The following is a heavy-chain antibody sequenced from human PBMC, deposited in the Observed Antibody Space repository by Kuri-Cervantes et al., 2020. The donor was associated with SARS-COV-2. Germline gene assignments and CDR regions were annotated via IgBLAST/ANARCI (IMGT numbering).Heavy chain of an antibody. CDR2: VNPRTGGT. V-gene: IGHV1-2*02. Sequence: ASVKVSCKASGYTFTGYHIHWVRQAPGQGLEWMGWVNPRTGGTKYAQKLQGRVTMTRDTSITTAYMELSRLRYDDTAVYYCVRFRYYDSSRHASDIWGQGTMVTVSS. CDR1: GYTFTGYH. J-gene: IGHJ3*02. D-gene: IGHD3-22*01. CDR3: VRFRYYDSSRHASDI.